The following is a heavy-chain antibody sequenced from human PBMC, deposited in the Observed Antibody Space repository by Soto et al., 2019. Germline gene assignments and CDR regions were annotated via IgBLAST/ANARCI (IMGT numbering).Heavy chain of an antibody. CDR2: ISGGGDST. CDR3: SKWDGYGDQ. D-gene: IGHD5-12*01. J-gene: IGHJ5*02. Sequence: EVQLLESGGGLVQPGGSLRLSCAASGFTFSTNSMTWFRQAPGKGLEWVCGISGGGDSTHYADSVKGRFTISRDNSKYMVYLQMNSLTADDTAVYFCSKWDGYGDQWGQGTLVTVSS. CDR1: GFTFSTNS. V-gene: IGHV3-23*01.